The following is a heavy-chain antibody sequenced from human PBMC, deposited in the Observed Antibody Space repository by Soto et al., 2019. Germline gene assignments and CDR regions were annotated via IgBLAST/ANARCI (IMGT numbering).Heavy chain of an antibody. D-gene: IGHD3-22*01. V-gene: IGHV3-30*04. CDR2: ISADGKSR. CDR3: ASRRGDGYFDY. Sequence: GGSLRLSCVVSGFTFSSCPMSWVRQAPGKGLEWVTFISADGKSRYYTESVKGRFTISRDNSKNTLFLQMSGLRAEDTAVYYYASRRGDGYFDYWSQGTLVTVSS. CDR1: GFTFSSCP. J-gene: IGHJ4*02.